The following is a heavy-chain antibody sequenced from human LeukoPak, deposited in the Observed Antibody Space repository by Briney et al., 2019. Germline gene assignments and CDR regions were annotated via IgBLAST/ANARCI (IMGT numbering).Heavy chain of an antibody. CDR1: GGSISSYY. CDR3: ARLGYSGYDLHY. V-gene: IGHV4-4*07. D-gene: IGHD5-12*01. CDR2: ISTSGTT. Sequence: SEALSLTCTVSGGSISSYYWSWLRQPAGKGLEWIGRISTSGTTIYNPSLHRRVTMSVDPSKTQFSLKLSSVTAADTAVYYCARLGYSGYDLHYWGQGTLVTVSS. J-gene: IGHJ4*02.